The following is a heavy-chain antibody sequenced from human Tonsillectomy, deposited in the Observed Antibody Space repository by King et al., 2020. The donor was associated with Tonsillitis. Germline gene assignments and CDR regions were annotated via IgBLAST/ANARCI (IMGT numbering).Heavy chain of an antibody. V-gene: IGHV3-11*01. J-gene: IGHJ3*02. Sequence: VQLVESGGGLVKPGGSLRLSCAASGFTFSDYYMSRIRQAPGKGLEWVSYISSSGSSKYYADSVKGRFTISRDNAKNSLYLHMNSLRAEDPAVYYGSRVNRGADDAFDIWGQGTMVTVSS. CDR2: ISSSGSSK. D-gene: IGHD4/OR15-4a*01. CDR1: GFTFSDYY. CDR3: SRVNRGADDAFDI.